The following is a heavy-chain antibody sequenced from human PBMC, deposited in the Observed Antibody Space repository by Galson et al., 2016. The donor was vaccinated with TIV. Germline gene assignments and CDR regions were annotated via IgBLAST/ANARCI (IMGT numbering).Heavy chain of an antibody. CDR1: GYTFRTYG. CDR2: ISAYTGNT. J-gene: IGHJ6*02. Sequence: SVKVSCKASGYTFRTYGISWVRQAPGQGLEWMGWISAYTGNTNYAQKVQGRLTMTTDSSTSTAYMELRSLKSDDTAVDYCARSLVQGCVGQYHGMDLWGQGTTVTVSS. D-gene: IGHD3-10*01. V-gene: IGHV1-18*01. CDR3: ARSLVQGCVGQYHGMDL.